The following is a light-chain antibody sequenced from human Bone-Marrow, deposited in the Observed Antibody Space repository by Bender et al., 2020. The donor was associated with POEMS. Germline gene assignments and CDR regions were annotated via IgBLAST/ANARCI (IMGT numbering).Light chain of an antibody. CDR1: KLGDKY. V-gene: IGLV3-1*01. CDR2: HDN. Sequence: SYEVTQPPSMSVSPGQTASITCSGDKLGDKYASWYQQKPGQSPVLVIYHDNKRPSGVPARFSGSKSGTSASLAISDIQSEDEGDYYCSSWDDSLSGWVFGGGTKLTVL. J-gene: IGLJ3*02. CDR3: SSWDDSLSGWV.